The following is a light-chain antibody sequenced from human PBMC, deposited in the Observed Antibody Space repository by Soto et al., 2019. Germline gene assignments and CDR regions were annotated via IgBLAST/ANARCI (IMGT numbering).Light chain of an antibody. Sequence: QSVLTQPPSVSGAPGQRVTISCTGSSSNIGAGYDVHWYQQLPGTVHILLIYGNSTRPSGVPDLFSGSKSGTSASLAITGLQAEDEADYYCQSYDSSLSGYVFGTGTKVTVL. CDR3: QSYDSSLSGYV. CDR1: SSNIGAGYD. V-gene: IGLV1-40*01. CDR2: GNS. J-gene: IGLJ1*01.